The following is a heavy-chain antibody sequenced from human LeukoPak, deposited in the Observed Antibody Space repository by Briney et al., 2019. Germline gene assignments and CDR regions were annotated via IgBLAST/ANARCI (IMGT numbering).Heavy chain of an antibody. V-gene: IGHV3-7*04. Sequence: GRSLRLSCAASGFTFTIHYMTWLRQAPGMVLEWVANINQGGTEEHYLDSVKGRFTISRDNARNSLYLQMNSLRAEDTAIYYCARGRDWFDPLGQGTLVTVSS. CDR2: INQGGTEE. CDR3: ARGRDWFDP. CDR1: GFTFTIHY. J-gene: IGHJ5*02.